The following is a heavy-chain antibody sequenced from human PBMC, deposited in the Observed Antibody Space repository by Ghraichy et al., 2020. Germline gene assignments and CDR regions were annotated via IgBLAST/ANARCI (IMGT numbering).Heavy chain of an antibody. V-gene: IGHV4-39*01. CDR1: GGSISSSSYY. Sequence: SETLSLTCTVSGGSISSSSYYWGWIRQPPGKGLEWIGSIYYSGSTYYNPSLKSRVTISVDTSKNQFSLKLSSVTAADTAVYYCARRLYNWNQPLTDAFDIWGQGTMVTVSS. D-gene: IGHD1-20*01. CDR2: IYYSGST. J-gene: IGHJ3*02. CDR3: ARRLYNWNQPLTDAFDI.